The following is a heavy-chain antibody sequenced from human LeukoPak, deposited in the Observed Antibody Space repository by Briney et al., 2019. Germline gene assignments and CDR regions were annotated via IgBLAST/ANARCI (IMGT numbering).Heavy chain of an antibody. V-gene: IGHV3-49*04. CDR1: GFTFGDYA. Sequence: GGSLRLSCTASGFTFGDYAMKWVRQAPGKGLEWVGVIRSQAYGGTADYAASVKGGFTMSRDDSKSIAYLQMNSLKTEDTAVYYCTRGPRDYDFWSGNTYYYYMDVWGKGTTVIVSS. CDR3: TRGPRDYDFWSGNTYYYYMDV. D-gene: IGHD3-3*01. CDR2: IRSQAYGGTA. J-gene: IGHJ6*03.